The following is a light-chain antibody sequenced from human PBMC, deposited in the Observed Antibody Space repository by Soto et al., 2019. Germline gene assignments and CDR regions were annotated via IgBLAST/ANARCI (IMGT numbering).Light chain of an antibody. CDR1: QSISSW. V-gene: IGKV1-5*01. CDR2: DAS. CDR3: QQYNSNSHT. J-gene: IGKJ4*01. Sequence: DIQMTQSPSTLSASVGDRVTITCRASQSISSWLAWYQQKPGQAPRVLIYDASSLKNGVPSRFSGNESGTEFTVTISSLQPEDFATYYCQQYNSNSHTFGGGTKVEIK.